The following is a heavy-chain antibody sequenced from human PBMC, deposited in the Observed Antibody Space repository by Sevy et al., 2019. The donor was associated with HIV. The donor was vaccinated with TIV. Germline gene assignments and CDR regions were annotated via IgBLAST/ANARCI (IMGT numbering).Heavy chain of an antibody. V-gene: IGHV3-9*01. CDR2: VSWKTGPI. CDR3: AMSLLSSHYCNYGMVV. J-gene: IGHJ6*02. D-gene: IGHD3-16*02. Sequence: GGSLRLSCVASGLNLDNYAIHWVRQAPGRGLEWVSAVSWKTGPIGFADSVKGRFTISRDNAKNALYLQMNSLRPEDTAFDYCAMSLLSSHYCNYGMVVWGQGTTVTVSS. CDR1: GLNLDNYA.